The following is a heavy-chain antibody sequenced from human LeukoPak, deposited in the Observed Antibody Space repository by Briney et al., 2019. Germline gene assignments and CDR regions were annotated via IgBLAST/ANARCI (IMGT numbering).Heavy chain of an antibody. CDR2: ISSSSSTI. CDR1: GFTFSSYS. CDR3: ARVAADFWSGYYGMDV. J-gene: IGHJ6*02. D-gene: IGHD3-3*01. Sequence: PGGSLRLSCAASGFTFSSYSMNWVRQAPGKGLEWVSYISSSSSTIYYADSAKGRFTISRDNAKNSLYLQMNSLRDEDTAVYYCARVAADFWSGYYGMDVWGQGTTVTVSS. V-gene: IGHV3-48*02.